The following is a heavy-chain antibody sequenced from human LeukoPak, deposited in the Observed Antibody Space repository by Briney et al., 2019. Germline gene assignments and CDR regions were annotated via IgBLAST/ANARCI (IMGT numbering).Heavy chain of an antibody. CDR1: GFTLSSFT. CDR3: ARAYDSSWHNFDY. J-gene: IGHJ4*02. CDR2: ISYDESQK. Sequence: PGGSLRLSCAASGFTLSSFTMHWVRHNPGKGLEWVAVISYDESQKWYADSVKGRFTISRDISKSTLFLEMDSLRGEDTAVYYCARAYDSSWHNFDYRGQGSLVTVSS. D-gene: IGHD6-13*01. V-gene: IGHV3-30-3*01.